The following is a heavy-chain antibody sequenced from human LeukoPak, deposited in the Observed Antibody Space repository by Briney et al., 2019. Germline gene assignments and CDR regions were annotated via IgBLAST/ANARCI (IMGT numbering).Heavy chain of an antibody. CDR3: AKDPTMIVVVIPDY. J-gene: IGHJ4*02. CDR2: ISGSGGST. V-gene: IGHV3-23*01. Sequence: GGSLRLSCAASGFTFSSYAMSWVRQAPGKGQEWVSAISGSGGSTYYADSVKGRFTISRDNSKNTLYLQMNSLRAEDTAVYYCAKDPTMIVVVIPDYWGQGTLVTVSS. D-gene: IGHD3-22*01. CDR1: GFTFSSYA.